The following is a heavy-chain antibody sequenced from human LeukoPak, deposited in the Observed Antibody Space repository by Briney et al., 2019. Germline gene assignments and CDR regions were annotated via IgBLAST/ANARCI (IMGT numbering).Heavy chain of an antibody. Sequence: GGSLRLSCVASGFTFRSYCMNWVRQAPGKGLEWVSSIGSSSSDIHYADSVKGRFTISRDNAENSLFLQMNSLRAEDTAVYYCARGEWESFDYWGQGTLVTVSS. CDR3: ARGEWESFDY. J-gene: IGHJ4*02. V-gene: IGHV3-21*01. D-gene: IGHD1-26*01. CDR1: GFTFRSYC. CDR2: IGSSSSDI.